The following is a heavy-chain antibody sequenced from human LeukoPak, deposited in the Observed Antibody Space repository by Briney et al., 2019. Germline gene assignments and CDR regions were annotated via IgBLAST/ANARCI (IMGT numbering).Heavy chain of an antibody. CDR2: INHSGST. V-gene: IGHV4-34*01. Sequence: SSETLSLTCAVYGGSFSGYYWSWIRQPPGKGLEWIGEINHSGSTNYNPSLKSRVTISVDTSKNQFSLKLSSVTAADTAVYYCARGAGGRCSSTSCYFDYWGQGTLVTVSS. CDR3: ARGAGGRCSSTSCYFDY. J-gene: IGHJ4*02. D-gene: IGHD2-2*01. CDR1: GGSFSGYY.